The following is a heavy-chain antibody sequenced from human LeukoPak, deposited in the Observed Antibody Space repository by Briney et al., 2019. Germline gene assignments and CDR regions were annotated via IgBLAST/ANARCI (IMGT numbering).Heavy chain of an antibody. CDR3: AKDYYDSSGYYYVDY. CDR1: GFTFSSYG. V-gene: IGHV3-30*18. D-gene: IGHD3-22*01. Sequence: GGSLSLSCAASGFTFSSYGMHWVRQAPGKGLEWVAVISYDGSNKYYADSVKGRFTISRDNSKNTLYLQMNSLRAEDTAVYYCAKDYYDSSGYYYVDYWGQGTLVTVSS. J-gene: IGHJ4*02. CDR2: ISYDGSNK.